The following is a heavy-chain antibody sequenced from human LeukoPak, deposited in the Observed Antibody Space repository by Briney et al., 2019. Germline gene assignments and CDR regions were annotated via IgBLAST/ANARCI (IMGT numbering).Heavy chain of an antibody. CDR3: ARDQGFSNT. J-gene: IGHJ4*02. CDR1: GFTFSSYW. CDR2: IKQDGSEK. D-gene: IGHD3-3*02. V-gene: IGHV3-7*01. Sequence: GGSLRLSCAASGFTFSSYWMSWVRQAPGKGLEWVANIKQDGSEKDFVDSVKGRFTISRDNAKNSLFLQMNSLRAEDTAVYYCARDQGFSNTRGQGTLVTVSS.